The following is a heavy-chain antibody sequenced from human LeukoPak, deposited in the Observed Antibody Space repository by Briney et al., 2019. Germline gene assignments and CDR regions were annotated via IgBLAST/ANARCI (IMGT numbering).Heavy chain of an antibody. CDR1: GFAFSSDA. D-gene: IGHD2-8*01. CDR3: TKDVSNFIGASGA. Sequence: PGGSLRLSCAASGFAFSSDAMTWVRQTPGKGLEWVSTIDISGDRRNYADSVKGRFTISRDNSRNTLYLQVNSLRVEDTAIYYCTKDVSNFIGASGAWGQGTMVTVSS. V-gene: IGHV3-23*01. CDR2: IDISGDRR. J-gene: IGHJ3*01.